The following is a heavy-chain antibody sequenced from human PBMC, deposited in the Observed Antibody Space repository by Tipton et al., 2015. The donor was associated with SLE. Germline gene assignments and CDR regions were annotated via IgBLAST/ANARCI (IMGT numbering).Heavy chain of an antibody. CDR1: GGSISSHY. D-gene: IGHD3-10*01. J-gene: IGHJ3*02. CDR3: ARRGSGSYDI. CDR2: IYYSGST. Sequence: TLSLTCTVSGGSISSHYWSWIRQPPGKGLEWIGYIYYSGSTTYNPSLKSRATITVDTSKNQFSLKLSSVTAADTAVYYCARRGSGSYDIWGQGTMVTVSS. V-gene: IGHV4-59*11.